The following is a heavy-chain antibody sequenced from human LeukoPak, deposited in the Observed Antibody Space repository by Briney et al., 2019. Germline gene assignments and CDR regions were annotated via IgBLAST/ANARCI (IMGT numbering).Heavy chain of an antibody. Sequence: GGSLRLSCAASGFTFSSYGMHWVRQAPGKGLEWVAVIWYDGSNKYYADSVKGRFTISRDNSKNTLYLQMNSLRAEDTAVYYCARDYNSGWPQYYFDYWGQGTLVTVSP. CDR1: GFTFSSYG. D-gene: IGHD6-19*01. J-gene: IGHJ4*02. CDR2: IWYDGSNK. CDR3: ARDYNSGWPQYYFDY. V-gene: IGHV3-33*01.